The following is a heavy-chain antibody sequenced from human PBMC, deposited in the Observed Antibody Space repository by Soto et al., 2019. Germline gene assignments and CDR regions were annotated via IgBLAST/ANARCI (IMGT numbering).Heavy chain of an antibody. CDR1: GGSISSYY. V-gene: IGHV4-59*01. J-gene: IGHJ4*02. Sequence: SETLSLTCTVSGGSISSYYWSWIRQPPGKGLEWIGYIYYSGSTNYNPSLKSRVTISVDTSKNQFSLKLSSVTAADTAVYYCARDFAVGTGFDYWGQGTLVTVSS. D-gene: IGHD2-21*02. CDR2: IYYSGST. CDR3: ARDFAVGTGFDY.